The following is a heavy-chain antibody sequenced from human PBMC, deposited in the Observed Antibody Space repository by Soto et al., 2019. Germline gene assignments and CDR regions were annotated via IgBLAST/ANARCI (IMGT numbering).Heavy chain of an antibody. V-gene: IGHV3-30*18. J-gene: IGHJ4*02. CDR1: GFTFSSYG. D-gene: IGHD3-3*01. Sequence: QVQLVESGGGVVQPGRSLRLSCAASGFTFSSYGMHWVRQAPGKGLEWVAVITYDGSNKYYADSVKGRFTISRDNSKNTLYLQMNSLRAEDTAVYYCAKAAGGYDFWSGYYQFDYWGQGTLVTVSS. CDR2: ITYDGSNK. CDR3: AKAAGGYDFWSGYYQFDY.